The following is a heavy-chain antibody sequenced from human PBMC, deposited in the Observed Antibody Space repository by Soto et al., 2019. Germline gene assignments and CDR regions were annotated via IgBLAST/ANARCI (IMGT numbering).Heavy chain of an antibody. J-gene: IGHJ6*02. CDR1: GGTFSSYA. CDR3: ASVETQRYYYGMDV. Sequence: SVKVSCRASGGTFSSYAISWVRQAPGQGLEWMGGIIPIFGTADYAQKFQGRVTITADESTSTAYMELSSLRSEDTAVYYCASVETQRYYYGMDVWGQGTTVTVSS. CDR2: IIPIFGTA. D-gene: IGHD2-15*01. V-gene: IGHV1-69*13.